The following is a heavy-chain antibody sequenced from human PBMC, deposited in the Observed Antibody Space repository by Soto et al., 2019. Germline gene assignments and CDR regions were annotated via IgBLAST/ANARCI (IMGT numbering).Heavy chain of an antibody. CDR2: INPTTGDT. CDR1: GYTFTGNY. D-gene: IGHD2-2*01. J-gene: IGHJ4*02. V-gene: IGHV1-2*02. CDR3: ARGYCSSIGCSHYFDY. Sequence: ASVKVSCKASGYTFTGNYMHWVRQAPGQGLEWMALINPTTGDTKYAQKFQGRVTMTWDTAISTAYMELSRLKSDDTAIYFCARGYCSSIGCSHYFDYWGQGTMVTVSS.